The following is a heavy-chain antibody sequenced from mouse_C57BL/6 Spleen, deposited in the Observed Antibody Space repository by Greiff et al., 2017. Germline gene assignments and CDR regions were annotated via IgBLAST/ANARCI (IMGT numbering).Heavy chain of an antibody. V-gene: IGHV14-4*01. Sequence: VQLQQSGAELVRPGASVKLSCTASGFNIKDYYMHWVKQRPEQGLEWIGWIDPENGDTEYASKFQGKATITADTSSNTAYLQLSSLTSEDTAVYYCTFFITTVEGFAYWGQGTLVTVSA. CDR3: TFFITTVEGFAY. J-gene: IGHJ3*01. D-gene: IGHD1-1*01. CDR2: IDPENGDT. CDR1: GFNIKDYY.